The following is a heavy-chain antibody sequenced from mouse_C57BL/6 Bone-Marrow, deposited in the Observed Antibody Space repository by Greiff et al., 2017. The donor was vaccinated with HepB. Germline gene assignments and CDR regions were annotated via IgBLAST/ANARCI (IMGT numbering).Heavy chain of an antibody. Sequence: VQLQQSGPELVKPGASVKISCKASGYTFTDYYMNWVKQSHGKSLEWIGDINPNNGGTSYNQKFKGKATLTVDKSSSTAYMELRSLTSEDSAVYYCASYYSNPYYAMDYWGQGTSVTVSS. CDR3: ASYYSNPYYAMDY. D-gene: IGHD2-5*01. J-gene: IGHJ4*01. V-gene: IGHV1-26*01. CDR1: GYTFTDYY. CDR2: INPNNGGT.